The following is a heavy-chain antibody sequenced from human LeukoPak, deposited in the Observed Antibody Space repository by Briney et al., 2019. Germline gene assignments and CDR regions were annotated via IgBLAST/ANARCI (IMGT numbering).Heavy chain of an antibody. CDR3: WSGRAVRDY. CDR2: INPNSGGT. Sequence: ALVKVSYKASGYTFTGYYMHWVRQAPGQGLEWMGWINPNSGGTNYAQKFQGRLTMTRDTSISTAYMELSRLRSDDTAVYYCWSGRAVRDYWGQGTLVTVSS. V-gene: IGHV1-2*02. D-gene: IGHD3-10*01. J-gene: IGHJ4*02. CDR1: GYTFTGYY.